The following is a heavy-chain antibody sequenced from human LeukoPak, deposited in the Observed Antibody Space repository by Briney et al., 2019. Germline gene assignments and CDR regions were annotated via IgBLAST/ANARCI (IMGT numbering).Heavy chain of an antibody. V-gene: IGHV3-53*01. CDR2: IYSGGST. D-gene: IGHD4-17*01. Sequence: GGSLRLSCAASGFTVSSNYMSWVRQAPGKGLEWVSVIYSGGSTYYADSVKGRFTISRDNSKNTLYLQMNSLRAEDTAVYYCARGGPPMVTRFDYWGQGILATVSS. CDR1: GFTVSSNY. J-gene: IGHJ4*02. CDR3: ARGGPPMVTRFDY.